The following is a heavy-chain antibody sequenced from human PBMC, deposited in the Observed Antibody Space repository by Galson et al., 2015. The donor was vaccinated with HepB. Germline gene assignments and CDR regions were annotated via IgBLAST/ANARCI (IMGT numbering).Heavy chain of an antibody. CDR2: ISGSGISI. D-gene: IGHD3-3*02. J-gene: IGHJ6*03. V-gene: IGHV3-23*01. CDR3: AKDFKKTHFWGGYTSDYMDV. Sequence: SLRLSCAASGFTFNTYAMSWVRQAPGKGLERVSAISGSGISIYYADSVKGRFTISRDNSKNTVSLQMNSLRAEDTAIYYCAKDFKKTHFWGGYTSDYMDVWGKGTTVTVS. CDR1: GFTFNTYA.